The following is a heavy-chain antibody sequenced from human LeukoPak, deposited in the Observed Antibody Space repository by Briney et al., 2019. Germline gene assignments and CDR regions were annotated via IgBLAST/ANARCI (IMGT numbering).Heavy chain of an antibody. V-gene: IGHV5-10-1*01. Sequence: GESLRISCQGSGYSFTSYWITWVRQMPGKXLEWMGRIDPRDSYAIYSPSFQGHVTISADTSISTAYLQWSSLKASDTAMYFCARLFTSGSPFDYWGQGALVTVSS. CDR1: GYSFTSYW. CDR2: IDPRDSYA. J-gene: IGHJ4*02. CDR3: ARLFTSGSPFDY. D-gene: IGHD3-10*01.